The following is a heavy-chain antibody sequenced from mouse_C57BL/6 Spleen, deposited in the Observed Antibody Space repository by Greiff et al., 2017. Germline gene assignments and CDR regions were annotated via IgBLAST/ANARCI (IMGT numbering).Heavy chain of an antibody. CDR2: IYIGNGYT. J-gene: IGHJ3*01. V-gene: IGHV1-58*01. CDR3: ALGGTYYSNYPFAY. CDR1: GYTFTSYG. Sequence: DVKLQGSGAELVRPGSSVKMSCKTSGYTFTSYGINWVKQRPGQGLEWIGYIYIGNGYTEYNEKFKGKATLTSDTSSSTAYMQLSSLTSEDSAIYFCALGGTYYSNYPFAYWGQGTLVTVSA. D-gene: IGHD2-5*01.